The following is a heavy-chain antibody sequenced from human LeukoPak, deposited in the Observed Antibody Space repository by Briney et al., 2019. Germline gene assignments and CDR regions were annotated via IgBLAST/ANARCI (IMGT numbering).Heavy chain of an antibody. Sequence: SETLSLTCAVYGGSFSGYYWSWIRQPPGKGLEWIGEINHSGSTNYNPSLKSRVTISVDTSKNQFSLKLSSVTAADTAVYYCARGYGVNSRDLGAFDIWGQGTMVTVSS. CDR1: GGSFSGYY. CDR3: ARGYGVNSRDLGAFDI. D-gene: IGHD4-23*01. CDR2: INHSGST. V-gene: IGHV4-34*01. J-gene: IGHJ3*02.